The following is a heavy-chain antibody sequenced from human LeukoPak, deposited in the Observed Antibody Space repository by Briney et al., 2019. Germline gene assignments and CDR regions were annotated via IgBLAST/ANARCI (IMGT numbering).Heavy chain of an antibody. CDR2: INHSGST. Sequence: SETLSLTCAVYGGSFSGYYWSWIRQPPGKGLEWIGEINHSGSTNYNPSLKSRVTISVDTSKNQFSLKLSSVTAADTAVYYCARGGRSFWSGNPHAFDIWGQGTMVTVSS. CDR1: GGSFSGYY. D-gene: IGHD3-3*01. V-gene: IGHV4-34*01. J-gene: IGHJ3*02. CDR3: ARGGRSFWSGNPHAFDI.